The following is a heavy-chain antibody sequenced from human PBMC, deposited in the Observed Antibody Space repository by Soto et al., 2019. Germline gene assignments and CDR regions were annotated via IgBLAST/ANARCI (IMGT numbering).Heavy chain of an antibody. CDR1: GGPITSENYY. J-gene: IGHJ5*02. CDR2: ISFSGTT. Sequence: QLQLQESGPGLVKPSETLSLTCTVSGGPITSENYYWGWIRQPPGKGLEWIGTISFSGTTYYNPSLKGRVTISMDTSKNQFSLKLNSVTAADTAVFYCARQGPSYIVAGSAWFDPWGQGTLVTVSS. CDR3: ARQGPSYIVAGSAWFDP. V-gene: IGHV4-39*01. D-gene: IGHD6-19*01.